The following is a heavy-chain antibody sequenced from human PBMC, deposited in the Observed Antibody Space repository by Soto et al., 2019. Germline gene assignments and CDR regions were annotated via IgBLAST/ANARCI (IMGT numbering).Heavy chain of an antibody. D-gene: IGHD3-22*01. CDR1: GGSISSYY. CDR2: IYYSGST. J-gene: IGHJ6*02. CDR3: ARVGMSYYYDSSGYPSYGMDV. V-gene: IGHV4-59*01. Sequence: SETLSLTCTVSGGSISSYYWSWIRQPPGKGLEWIGYIYYSGSTNYNPSLKSRVTISVDTSKNQFSLKLSSVTAADTAVYYCARVGMSYYYDSSGYPSYGMDVWGQGTTVTVSS.